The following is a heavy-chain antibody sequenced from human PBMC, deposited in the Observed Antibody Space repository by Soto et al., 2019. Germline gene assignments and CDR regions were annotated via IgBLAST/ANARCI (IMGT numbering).Heavy chain of an antibody. J-gene: IGHJ4*02. D-gene: IGHD6-13*01. CDR2: IGTSGSYI. CDR1: GFIFSRYS. V-gene: IGHV3-21*04. CDR3: VRIKLGSVKTFDY. Sequence: PGGSLRLSCAVSGFIFSRYSMNWVRQAPGKGLEWVSSIGTSGSYIYDTDSVKGRFTISRDNTKNSLYLHMNSLKTEDTAVYYCVRIKLGSVKTFDYWGQGTLVTVSS.